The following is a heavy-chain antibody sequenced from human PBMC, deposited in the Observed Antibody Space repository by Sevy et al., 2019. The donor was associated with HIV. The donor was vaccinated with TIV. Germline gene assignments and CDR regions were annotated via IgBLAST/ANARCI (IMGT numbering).Heavy chain of an antibody. D-gene: IGHD3-22*01. CDR2: ISSSSNYI. J-gene: IGHJ4*02. Sequence: GGSLRLSCAASGFTFSYYSMNWVRQAPGKGLEWVSYISSSSNYIYYADSVKGRFTISRDNAKNSLYLQMNSLRAEDMAIYYCARDQPDYYDSSGSYYSYWGQGTLVTVSS. CDR1: GFTFSYYS. V-gene: IGHV3-21*01. CDR3: ARDQPDYYDSSGSYYSY.